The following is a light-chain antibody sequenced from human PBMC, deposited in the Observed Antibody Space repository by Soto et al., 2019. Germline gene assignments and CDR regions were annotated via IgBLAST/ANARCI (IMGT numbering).Light chain of an antibody. V-gene: IGLV1-44*01. CDR2: SNN. Sequence: QSVLTQPPSASGTPGQRVTISCSGSSSNIGSNTVNWYQQLPGTAPKLLIYSNNQRPSGVPDRFSGSKSGTSASLAISGLQSGDEDDYYCAAWDDSLNGPVFGGGTKLTVL. CDR3: AAWDDSLNGPV. CDR1: SSNIGSNT. J-gene: IGLJ3*02.